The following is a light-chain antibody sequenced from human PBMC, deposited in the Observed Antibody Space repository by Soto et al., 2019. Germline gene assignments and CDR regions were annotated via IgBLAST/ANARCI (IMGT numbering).Light chain of an antibody. CDR1: QSILYSPNNKNY. Sequence: DIVMTQSTDSLAVSLGERATINCKSSQSILYSPNNKNYLAWYQQKPGQPPKLLIYWASTRESGVPDRFSGSGSGTDFTLTISSLQAEDVAVYYCQQYYSAPQTFGQGTKLEIK. CDR3: QQYYSAPQT. V-gene: IGKV4-1*01. J-gene: IGKJ2*01. CDR2: WAS.